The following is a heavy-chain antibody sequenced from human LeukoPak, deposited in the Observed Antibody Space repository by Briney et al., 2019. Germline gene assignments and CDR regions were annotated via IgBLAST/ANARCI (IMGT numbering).Heavy chain of an antibody. CDR2: INYSGRT. D-gene: IGHD3-9*01. V-gene: IGHV4-38-2*01. CDR1: GYSIRSGYQ. Sequence: SETLSLTCSVSGYSIRSGYQWGWIRQAPGKGLEWIGSINYSGRTYDNPSLKSRVTISVDTSKNQFSLKLSSVTAADTAVYYCARHGARREYDISTGYILYYYYYMDVWGKGTTVTISS. J-gene: IGHJ6*03. CDR3: ARHGARREYDISTGYILYYYYYMDV.